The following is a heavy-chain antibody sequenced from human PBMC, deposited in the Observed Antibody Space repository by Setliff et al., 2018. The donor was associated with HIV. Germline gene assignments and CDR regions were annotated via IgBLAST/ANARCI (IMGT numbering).Heavy chain of an antibody. V-gene: IGHV1-2*06. Sequence: GASVKVSCKASGYKFTGHYVHWVRQAPGQGLQWMGRINPDNSLTTYAQKFQGRVTMTRDTSISTAYMELSRLRSDDTAVYYCARGSLLGYFDWLFPDWGQGTLVTVSS. CDR1: GYKFTGHY. CDR3: ARGSLLGYFDWLFPD. J-gene: IGHJ4*02. D-gene: IGHD3-9*01. CDR2: INPDNSLT.